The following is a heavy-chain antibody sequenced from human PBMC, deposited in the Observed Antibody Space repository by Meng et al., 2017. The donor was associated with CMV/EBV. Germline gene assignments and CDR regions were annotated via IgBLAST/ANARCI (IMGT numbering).Heavy chain of an antibody. D-gene: IGHD6-13*01. Sequence: GGSLRLSCAASGFTFSSYSMNWGRQAPGKGLEWVSSISSSSSYIYYADSVKGRFTISRDNAKNSLYLQMNSLRAEDTAVYYCARDLQLFRSSWHPVDIWGQGTMVTVSS. V-gene: IGHV3-21*01. J-gene: IGHJ3*02. CDR3: ARDLQLFRSSWHPVDI. CDR2: ISSSSSYI. CDR1: GFTFSSYS.